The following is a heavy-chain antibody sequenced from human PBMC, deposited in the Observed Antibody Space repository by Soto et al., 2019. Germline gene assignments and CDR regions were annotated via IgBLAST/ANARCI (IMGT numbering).Heavy chain of an antibody. CDR2: ISSSSSYT. CDR1: GFTFSDYY. CDR3: ARDADYYDSSGYYNY. J-gene: IGHJ4*02. D-gene: IGHD3-22*01. V-gene: IGHV3-11*06. Sequence: QVQLVESGGGLVKPGGSLRLSCAASGFTFSDYYMNWIRQAPGKGLEWVSYISSSSSYTKYADSVKGRFTISRDNDKNSLYLQMRSLRAEDTAVYYCARDADYYDSSGYYNYWGQGTLVTVSS.